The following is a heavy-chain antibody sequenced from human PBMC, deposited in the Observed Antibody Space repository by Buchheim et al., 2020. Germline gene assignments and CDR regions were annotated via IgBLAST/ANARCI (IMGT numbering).Heavy chain of an antibody. CDR3: ATDRGYNRFDP. Sequence: EGQLVESGGGLVQPGGSLRLSCVASGFSFSDAWMAWVRQAPGKGLEWVANINEDGSVKNYVDSVKGRFTISRDNAKNSLFLQMNSLRIDDTAVYYCATDRGYNRFDPWGQGTL. V-gene: IGHV3-7*01. CDR2: INEDGSVK. D-gene: IGHD1-14*01. J-gene: IGHJ5*02. CDR1: GFSFSDAW.